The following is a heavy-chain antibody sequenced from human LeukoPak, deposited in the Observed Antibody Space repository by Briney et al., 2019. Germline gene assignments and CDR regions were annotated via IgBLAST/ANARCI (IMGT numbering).Heavy chain of an antibody. J-gene: IGHJ4*02. CDR3: ARGRDDDVWGSYPTCFDF. D-gene: IGHD3-16*01. CDR1: GGSISSGTYY. V-gene: IGHV4-61*02. CDR2: IYNSGST. Sequence: ASETLSLTCTVSGGSISSGTYYWTWIRQPAGKGPEWIGRIYNSGSTSYNPSLKSRVTLSMDTSRNQFSLKLSSVTAADTAVYYCARGRDDDVWGSYPTCFDFWGQGTLVTVSS.